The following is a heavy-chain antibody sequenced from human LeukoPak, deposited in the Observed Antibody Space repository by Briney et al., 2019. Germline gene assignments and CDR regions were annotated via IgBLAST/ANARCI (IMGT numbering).Heavy chain of an antibody. CDR3: ARIRDLVVVAAIGAFDI. CDR2: IYYSGST. J-gene: IGHJ3*02. CDR1: GGSISSYY. D-gene: IGHD2-15*01. V-gene: IGHV4-59*01. Sequence: PSETLSLTCTVSGGSISSYYWSWIRQPAGKGLEWIGYIYYSGSTNYNPSLKSRVTISVDTSKNQFSLKLSSVTAADTAVYYCARIRDLVVVAAIGAFDIWGQGTMVTVSS.